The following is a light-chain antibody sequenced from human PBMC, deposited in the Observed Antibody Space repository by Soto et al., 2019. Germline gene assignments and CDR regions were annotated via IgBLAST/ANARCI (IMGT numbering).Light chain of an antibody. CDR1: QSIALS. Sequence: MRMSQSPSSLSASVGSAVTMTSRASQSIALSVNWYQQKPGKAPKLLIYVAFTLESGVPSRFSGSGSGTDFTLTISSLLPEDFATYYCQQFNNYPFTFGQGTRLEIK. V-gene: IGKV1-39*01. J-gene: IGKJ5*01. CDR3: QQFNNYPFT. CDR2: VAF.